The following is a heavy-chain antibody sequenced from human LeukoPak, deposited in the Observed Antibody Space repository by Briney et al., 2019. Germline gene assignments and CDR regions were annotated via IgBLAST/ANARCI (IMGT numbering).Heavy chain of an antibody. CDR2: INGGGGTT. Sequence: GGSLRLSCAASGFTFSSHAMSWVRQAPGKGLEWVSAINGGGGTTYYADFVKGRFTISRDNSKNTLYLQMNSLRAEDTAVYCCAKCLGGSCLQYGMDVWGQGTTVTVSS. CDR3: AKCLGGSCLQYGMDV. D-gene: IGHD2-15*01. V-gene: IGHV3-23*01. J-gene: IGHJ6*02. CDR1: GFTFSSHA.